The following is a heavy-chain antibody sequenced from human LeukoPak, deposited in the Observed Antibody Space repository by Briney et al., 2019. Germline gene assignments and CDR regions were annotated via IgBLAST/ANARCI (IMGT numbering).Heavy chain of an antibody. CDR1: GFTFDDYG. D-gene: IGHD1-26*01. CDR3: ARDSKRWEEVDY. Sequence: GGSLRLSCVASGFTFDDYGMSWVRQAPGKGLEWVSGINWNGGSTGYADSVKGRFTISRDNAKNSLYLQMNSLRAEDTAVYYCARDSKRWEEVDYWGQGTLVTVSS. V-gene: IGHV3-20*04. J-gene: IGHJ4*02. CDR2: INWNGGST.